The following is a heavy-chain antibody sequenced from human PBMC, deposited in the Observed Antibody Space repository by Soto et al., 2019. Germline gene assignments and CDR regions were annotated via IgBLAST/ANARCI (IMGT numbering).Heavy chain of an antibody. V-gene: IGHV3-73*01. Sequence: GGSLRLSCAASGVSFSGSAMHLVRQASGKGLEWVGRIRSKANSYATAYAASVKGRFTISRDDSKNTAYLQMNSLKTEGTAVYYCTGLYDFWSGYTDPYYYYGMDVWGQGTTVTVSS. CDR1: GVSFSGSA. J-gene: IGHJ6*02. CDR3: TGLYDFWSGYTDPYYYYGMDV. CDR2: IRSKANSYAT. D-gene: IGHD3-3*01.